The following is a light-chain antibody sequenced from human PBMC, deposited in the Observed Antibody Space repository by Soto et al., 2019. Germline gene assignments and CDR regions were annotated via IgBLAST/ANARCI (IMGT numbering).Light chain of an antibody. J-gene: IGLJ1*01. V-gene: IGLV2-14*01. CDR3: SSYTSTSTLV. CDR2: EVN. CDR1: SSDVGGYNY. Sequence: QSVLTQPVSVSGSDGQSITISCTGTSSDVGGYNYVSWYQQHPGKAPKLMIYEVNNRPSGVSNRFSGSKSDNTASPTISGLQGDDEADYYCSSYTSTSTLVFGIGTKLTVL.